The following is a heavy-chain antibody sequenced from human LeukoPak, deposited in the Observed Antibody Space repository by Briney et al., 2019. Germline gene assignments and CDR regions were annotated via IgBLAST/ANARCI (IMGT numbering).Heavy chain of an antibody. CDR2: ISSSGSYT. CDR1: GFSVTNNY. CDR3: ARRASAALKYAFDY. Sequence: GGSLRLSCAVSGFSVTNNYMSWVRQAPGKGLEWVSYISSSGSYTNYADSVKGRFTISRDNAKNSLYLQMNSLRAEDTAVYYCARRASAALKYAFDYWGQGTLVTVSS. V-gene: IGHV3-11*03. D-gene: IGHD6-13*01. J-gene: IGHJ4*02.